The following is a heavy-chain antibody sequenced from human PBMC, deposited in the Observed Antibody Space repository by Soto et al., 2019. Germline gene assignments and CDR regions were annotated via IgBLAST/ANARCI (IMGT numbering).Heavy chain of an antibody. CDR3: ARSGLGVPLT. CDR2: ISDGSTYI. Sequence: GGSLRLSCAASGYTFSHYWMHWVRQAPGKGLVWVSSISDGSTYIYYADSVKGRFTISRDNAKNSLYLQMNSLRVEDTASYYCARSGLGVPLTWGQGTMVTVSS. J-gene: IGHJ3*01. CDR1: GYTFSHYW. D-gene: IGHD2-8*01. V-gene: IGHV3-21*06.